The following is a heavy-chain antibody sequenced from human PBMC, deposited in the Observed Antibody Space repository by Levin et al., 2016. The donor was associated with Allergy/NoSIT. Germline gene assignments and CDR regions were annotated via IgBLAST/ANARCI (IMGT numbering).Heavy chain of an antibody. J-gene: IGHJ5*02. Sequence: SETLSLTCSVSADSISRGGYYWNWIRQLPGKGLEWIGYIYFSGTSSYNPSLKSRVTISIDTSKQHFSLNLSSVTAADTAVYYCARLLMWGSSSYHHWFDAWGQGIQVTVSS. D-gene: IGHD6-6*01. V-gene: IGHV4-31*03. CDR1: ADSISRGGYY. CDR2: IYFSGTS. CDR3: ARLLMWGSSSYHHWFDA.